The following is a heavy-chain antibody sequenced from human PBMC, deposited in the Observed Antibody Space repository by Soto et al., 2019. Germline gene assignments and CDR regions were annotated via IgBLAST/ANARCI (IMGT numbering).Heavy chain of an antibody. CDR3: ASLDTARIQIAGY. CDR1: GDSVSINSGA. Sequence: PSQTLSLTCAISGDSVSINSGAWNWIRQSPSRGLEWLGRTYYRSKWYYDYAESVKSRIIISVDTSKNSVYLQMNSLTVEDTAIYYCASLDTARIQIAGYWGQGIQVTVSS. J-gene: IGHJ4*02. CDR2: TYYRSKWYY. V-gene: IGHV6-1*01. D-gene: IGHD5-18*01.